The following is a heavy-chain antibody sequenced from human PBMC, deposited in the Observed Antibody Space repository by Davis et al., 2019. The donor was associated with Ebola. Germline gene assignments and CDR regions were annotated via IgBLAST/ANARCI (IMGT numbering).Heavy chain of an antibody. CDR2: IKNKRDDGTA. V-gene: IGHV3-15*01. D-gene: IGHD6-13*01. CDR1: GFTFSNAY. CDR3: ATDATAAGYFAY. J-gene: IGHJ4*02. Sequence: PGGSLRLSCAGSGFTFSNAYMSWVRQAPGKGLEWVGRIKNKRDDGTAEYAAPVKGRFTISRDDSINTLFLQMDSLKTEDTAVYSCATDATAAGYFAYWGQGSLVTVSS.